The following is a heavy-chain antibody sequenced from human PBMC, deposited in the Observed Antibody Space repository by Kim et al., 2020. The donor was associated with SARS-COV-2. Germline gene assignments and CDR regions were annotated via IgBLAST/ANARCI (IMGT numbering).Heavy chain of an antibody. D-gene: IGHD3-10*01. CDR1: GYTFTSYA. CDR3: ARDGTGVLWFGELLGYFDY. CDR2: INAGNGNT. V-gene: IGHV1-3*01. J-gene: IGHJ4*02. Sequence: ASVKVSCKASGYTFTSYAMHWVRQAPGQRLEWMGWINAGNGNTKYSQKFQGRVTITRDTSASTAYMELSSLRSEDTAVYYCARDGTGVLWFGELLGYFDYWGQGTLVTVSS.